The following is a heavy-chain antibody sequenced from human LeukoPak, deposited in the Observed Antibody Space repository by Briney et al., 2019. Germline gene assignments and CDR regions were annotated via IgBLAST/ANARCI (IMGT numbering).Heavy chain of an antibody. V-gene: IGHV1-69*06. CDR1: GGTFSSYA. CDR3: ARGRGYDILTGYYPYYYYYMDV. CDR2: IIPIFGTA. J-gene: IGHJ6*03. Sequence: SVKVSCKSSGGTFSSYAISWVRQAPGQGLEWMGGIIPIFGTANYAQKFQGRVTITADKSTSTAYMELSSLRSEDTAVYYCARGRGYDILTGYYPYYYYYMDVWGKGTTVTVSS. D-gene: IGHD3-9*01.